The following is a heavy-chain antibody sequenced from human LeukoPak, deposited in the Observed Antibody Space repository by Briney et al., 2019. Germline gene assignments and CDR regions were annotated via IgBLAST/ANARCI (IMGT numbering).Heavy chain of an antibody. J-gene: IGHJ3*02. Sequence: PGRSLRLSCAASGFTFSSYGMHWVRQAPGKGLEWVAVIWYDGSNKYYADSVKGRFTISRDNSKNTLYLQMNSLRAEDTAVYYCARPQNYGDYGAFDIWGQGTMVTVSS. CDR1: GFTFSSYG. CDR3: ARPQNYGDYGAFDI. CDR2: IWYDGSNK. V-gene: IGHV3-33*08. D-gene: IGHD4-17*01.